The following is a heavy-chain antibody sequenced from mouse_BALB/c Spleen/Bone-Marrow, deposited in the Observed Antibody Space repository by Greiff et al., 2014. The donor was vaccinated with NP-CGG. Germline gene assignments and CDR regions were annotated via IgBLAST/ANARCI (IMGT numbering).Heavy chain of an antibody. V-gene: IGHV1-7*01. D-gene: IGHD2-4*01. Sequence: VQLQQSGAELAKPGASVKMSCKASGYTFTTYWIHWVKQRPGQGLEWIGYINPSTGNTEYNQKFRDRATLTADKSSSTPYMQLSSLTSEDSAVYYCARGLRDWYFDVWGAGPRSPSPQ. CDR1: GYTFTTYW. J-gene: IGHJ1*01. CDR3: ARGLRDWYFDV. CDR2: INPSTGNT.